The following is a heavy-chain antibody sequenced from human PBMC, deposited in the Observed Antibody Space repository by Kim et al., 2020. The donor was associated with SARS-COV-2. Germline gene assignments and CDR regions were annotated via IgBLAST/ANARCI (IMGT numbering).Heavy chain of an antibody. D-gene: IGHD3-22*01. CDR3: ARHPSYYYDSSGYFDI. J-gene: IGHJ3*02. Sequence: SLKSRVTISVDTSKNPFPLKLSSVTAADTAVYYCARHPSYYYDSSGYFDIWGQGTMVTVSS. V-gene: IGHV4-39*01.